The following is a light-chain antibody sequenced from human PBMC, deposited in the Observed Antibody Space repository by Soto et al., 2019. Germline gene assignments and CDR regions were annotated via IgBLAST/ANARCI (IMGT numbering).Light chain of an antibody. CDR3: QQYTNWPPWT. CDR1: ESVSNK. J-gene: IGKJ1*01. V-gene: IGKV3-15*01. Sequence: IVMTQSPATLSVSPGERATLSCRASESVSNKLAWYQRRPGQPPTLLIYGASTRASGIPDRFSGSGSGTDFSLTISSLQSEDFAVYYCQQYTNWPPWTFGQGTKVEIK. CDR2: GAS.